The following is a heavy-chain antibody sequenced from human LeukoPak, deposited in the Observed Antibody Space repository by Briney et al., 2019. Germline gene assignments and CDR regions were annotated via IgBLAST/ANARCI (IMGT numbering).Heavy chain of an antibody. D-gene: IGHD3-9*01. V-gene: IGHV4-59*08. CDR2: IYYSGST. J-gene: IGHJ4*02. Sequence: SETLSLTCTVSGGSISIYYWSWIRQPPGKGLEWIGYIYYSGSTNYNPSLKSRVTISVDTSKNQFSLKLSSVTAADTAVYYCATGNRGVLRYFDWLPYFDYWGRGTLVTVSS. CDR3: ATGNRGVLRYFDWLPYFDY. CDR1: GGSISIYY.